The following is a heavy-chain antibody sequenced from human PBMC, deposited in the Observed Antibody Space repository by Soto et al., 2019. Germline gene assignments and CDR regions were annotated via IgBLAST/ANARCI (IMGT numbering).Heavy chain of an antibody. CDR3: ATPKAAAGTNTRGPYYYGMDV. D-gene: IGHD6-13*01. J-gene: IGHJ6*02. Sequence: QVQLVQSGAEVKKPGSSVKVSCKASGGTFSSYAISWVRQAPGQGLEWMGGIIPIFGTAHYAQKFQGRVTITADKSTSTAYMELSSLRSEDTAVYYCATPKAAAGTNTRGPYYYGMDVWGQGTTVTVSS. V-gene: IGHV1-69*06. CDR1: GGTFSSYA. CDR2: IIPIFGTA.